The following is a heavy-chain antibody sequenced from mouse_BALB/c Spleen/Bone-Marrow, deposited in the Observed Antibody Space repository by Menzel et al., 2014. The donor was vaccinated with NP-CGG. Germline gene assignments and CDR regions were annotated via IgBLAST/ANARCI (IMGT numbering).Heavy chain of an antibody. J-gene: IGHJ3*01. Sequence: VQLQQSEAELVKPGASVKLSCTASGSNIKDTYMHWVKQRPEQGLEWIGRIDPANGNTKYDPKLQGKATITAGTSSNTAYLQLSSLASEDTAVYYCASYYYGSSGFAYWAQGTLVTVSA. D-gene: IGHD1-1*01. CDR3: ASYYYGSSGFAY. CDR2: IDPANGNT. V-gene: IGHV14-3*02. CDR1: GSNIKDTY.